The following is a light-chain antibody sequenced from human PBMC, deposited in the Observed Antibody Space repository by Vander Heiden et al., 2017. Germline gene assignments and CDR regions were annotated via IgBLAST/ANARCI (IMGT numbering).Light chain of an antibody. Sequence: VMTHSRAILSVSQGEGATLSCRASQSVSSNLSWYQQKPGQAPRLLIYGASARATGIPASFSGSGSGTEFTLTISSLQSEDFSVYYCQQYNNWPRTFGQGTKVEIK. J-gene: IGKJ1*01. CDR1: QSVSSN. CDR3: QQYNNWPRT. CDR2: GAS. V-gene: IGKV3-15*01.